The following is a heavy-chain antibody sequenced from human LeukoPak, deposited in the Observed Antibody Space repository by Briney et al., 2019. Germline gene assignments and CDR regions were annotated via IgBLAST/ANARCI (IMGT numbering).Heavy chain of an antibody. CDR2: IYHSGST. CDR3: ARRYGSYSQNLFDY. Sequence: PSETLSLTCAVSGYSISSGHYWGWIRQPPGKGLEWIGSIYHSGSTYYNPSLKSRVTISVDTSKNQFSLKLSSVTAADTAVYYCARRYGSYSQNLFDYWGQGTLVTVSS. D-gene: IGHD3-10*01. V-gene: IGHV4-38-2*01. CDR1: GYSISSGHY. J-gene: IGHJ4*02.